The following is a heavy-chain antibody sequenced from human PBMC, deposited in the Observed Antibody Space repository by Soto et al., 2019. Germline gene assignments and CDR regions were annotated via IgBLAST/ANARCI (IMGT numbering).Heavy chain of an antibody. D-gene: IGHD1-1*01. Sequence: DVQLVESGGGLIQPGESLRLSCAAVGLTISGKKYVAWVRQAPGKGLEWVSALYDVDGSFYADSVTGRFTTSSDSSKTTVYLQMNDLRPDDTAVYYCATWHEREHAFDVWGQGTKVTISS. CDR2: LYDVDGS. J-gene: IGHJ3*01. CDR1: GLTISGKKY. CDR3: ATWHEREHAFDV. V-gene: IGHV3-53*01.